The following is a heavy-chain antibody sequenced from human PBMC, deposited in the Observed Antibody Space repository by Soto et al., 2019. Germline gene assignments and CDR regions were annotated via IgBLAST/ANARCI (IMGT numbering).Heavy chain of an antibody. Sequence: VQLVESGGGVVQPGRSLRLSCAASGFTFSDYAMHWVRQAPGKGLEWVAVVSHDGRKTHYADSVKGRFTISRDSSNYTVSLEITSLRAEDTAVYYCAGGGRQWLVTSAFNYWGQGALVTVSS. D-gene: IGHD6-19*01. CDR3: AGGGRQWLVTSAFNY. J-gene: IGHJ4*02. V-gene: IGHV3-30*03. CDR1: GFTFSDYA. CDR2: VSHDGRKT.